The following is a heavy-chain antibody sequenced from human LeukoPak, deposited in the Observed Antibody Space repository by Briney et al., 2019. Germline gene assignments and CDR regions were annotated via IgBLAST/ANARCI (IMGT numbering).Heavy chain of an antibody. CDR1: GYTFTGYY. CDR2: INPNSGGT. CDR3: ARVYSYGRYYFDY. V-gene: IGHV1-2*06. J-gene: IGHJ4*02. Sequence: VSVKVSCKASGYTFTGYYMHWVRQAPGQGLEWMGRINPNSGGTNYAQKFQGRVTMTRDTSISTAYMELSRLKSDDTAVYYCARVYSYGRYYFDYWAREPWSPSPQ. D-gene: IGHD5-18*01.